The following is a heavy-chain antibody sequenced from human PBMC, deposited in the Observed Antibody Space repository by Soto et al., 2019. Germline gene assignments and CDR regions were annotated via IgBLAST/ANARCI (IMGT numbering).Heavy chain of an antibody. V-gene: IGHV3-53*01. CDR2: LYNSDNT. Sequence: EVQLVESGGGLIQPGGSLRLSCAASGFSVSSNHMSWVRQAPGKGLEWVSVLYNSDNTYYADSAKGRFTISRDNSKNTLYLQMNSLGAEDTAVYYCAKGRYCSGGSCPHYYGMDVWGQGTTVTVSS. D-gene: IGHD2-15*01. CDR1: GFSVSSNH. CDR3: AKGRYCSGGSCPHYYGMDV. J-gene: IGHJ6*02.